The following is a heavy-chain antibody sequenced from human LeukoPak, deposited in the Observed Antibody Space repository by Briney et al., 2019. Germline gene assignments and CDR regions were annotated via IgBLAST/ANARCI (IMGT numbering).Heavy chain of an antibody. Sequence: GGSLRLSCAASGFRFSTYWMSWVRQAPGKGLEWVANIREDGSEKYYVDSVKGRFTISRDNAKNSLYLQMNSLRAEDTAVYYCARGGSYYANWGQGTLVTVSS. CDR2: IREDGSEK. CDR3: ARGGSYYAN. CDR1: GFRFSTYW. D-gene: IGHD3-10*01. J-gene: IGHJ4*02. V-gene: IGHV3-7*04.